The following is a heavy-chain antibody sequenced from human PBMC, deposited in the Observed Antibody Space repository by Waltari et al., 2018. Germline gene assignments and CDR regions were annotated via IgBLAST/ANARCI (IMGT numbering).Heavy chain of an antibody. D-gene: IGHD3-16*01. Sequence: QVQLVQSGAEVKKPGASVKVSCKVSGYTLTELSMHWVRQAPGKGLEWMGGGDAEDRETIYGQKVQGRVTMTADTTTDTAYMELSSLRSEDTAVYYWATDSEIMITLRRVFAVDIWGQGTMVTVSS. CDR1: GYTLTELS. CDR2: GDAEDRET. J-gene: IGHJ3*02. CDR3: ATDSEIMITLRRVFAVDI. V-gene: IGHV1-24*01.